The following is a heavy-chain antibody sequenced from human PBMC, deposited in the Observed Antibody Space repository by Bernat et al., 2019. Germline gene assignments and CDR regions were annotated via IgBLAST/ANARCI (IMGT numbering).Heavy chain of an antibody. CDR3: ATYDILTGYYH. Sequence: EVQLVETGGGLIQPGGSLRLSCAASGFTVSSNYMSWVRQAPGKGLEWVSVIYSGGSTYYADSGKGRFTISRDNSQNTLYLQMNSLRAEDTAVYYCATYDILTGYYHWGQGTLVTVSS. D-gene: IGHD3-9*01. V-gene: IGHV3-53*05. CDR2: IYSGGST. J-gene: IGHJ4*02. CDR1: GFTVSSNY.